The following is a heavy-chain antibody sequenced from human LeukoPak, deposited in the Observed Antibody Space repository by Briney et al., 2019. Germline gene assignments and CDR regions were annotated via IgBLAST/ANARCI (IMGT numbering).Heavy chain of an antibody. CDR1: GYTFTDYY. CDR3: ARATYYYGSGSYYNKLAFDY. D-gene: IGHD3-10*01. V-gene: IGHV1-2*02. Sequence: AASVKVSCKTSGYTFTDYYIHWVRQATGQGLEWMGWINPNGGGTNSAQNFQGRVSMTRDTSISTAYMELSRLRSDDTAVYYCARATYYYGSGSYYNKLAFDYWGQGTLVTVSS. J-gene: IGHJ4*02. CDR2: INPNGGGT.